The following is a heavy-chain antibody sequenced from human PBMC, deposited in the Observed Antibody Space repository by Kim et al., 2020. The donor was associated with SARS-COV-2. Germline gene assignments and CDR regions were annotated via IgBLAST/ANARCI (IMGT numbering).Heavy chain of an antibody. Sequence: GGSLRLSCAASGFTFSDHYMDWVRQAPGKGLEWVGRTRNKARSYTTEYAASVKGRFTISRDDSTNSLYLQMNSLNTEDTAVYYCARVSASYNYDSWGQG. CDR3: ARVSASYNYDS. CDR2: TRNKARSYTT. D-gene: IGHD1-1*01. J-gene: IGHJ4*02. V-gene: IGHV3-72*01. CDR1: GFTFSDHY.